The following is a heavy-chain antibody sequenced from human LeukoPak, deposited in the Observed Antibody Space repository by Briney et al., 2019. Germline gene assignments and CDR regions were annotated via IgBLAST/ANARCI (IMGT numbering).Heavy chain of an antibody. D-gene: IGHD3-10*01. V-gene: IGHV4-30-2*01. CDR1: GGSISSGGYY. Sequence: SQTLSLTCTVSGGSISSGGYYWSWIRQPPGKGLEWIGYIYHSGSTYYNPSLKSRVTISIDTSKKQFSLNLSSVTAADTAVYYCARQGLSYYGSGNYYHNWFDPWGPGTLVTVSS. J-gene: IGHJ5*02. CDR3: ARQGLSYYGSGNYYHNWFDP. CDR2: IYHSGST.